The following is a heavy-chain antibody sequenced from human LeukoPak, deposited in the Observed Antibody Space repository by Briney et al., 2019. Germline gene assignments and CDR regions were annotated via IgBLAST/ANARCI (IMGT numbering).Heavy chain of an antibody. D-gene: IGHD5-18*01. V-gene: IGHV1-69*05. CDR1: GGTFSSYA. CDR2: IITISGTA. CDR3: ARADTAMAPYAFDI. Sequence: SVKVSCKASGGTFSSYAINWVRQAPGQGLEWMGRIITISGTANYAQKFQGRVTITTDESTSTAHMELSSLRSDDTAVYYCARADTAMAPYAFDIWGQGTLVTVSS. J-gene: IGHJ4*02.